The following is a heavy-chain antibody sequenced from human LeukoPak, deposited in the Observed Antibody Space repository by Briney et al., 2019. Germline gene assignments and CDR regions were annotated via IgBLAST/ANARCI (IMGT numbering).Heavy chain of an antibody. J-gene: IGHJ4*02. CDR3: VRAGSGFDY. D-gene: IGHD2-15*01. Sequence: GGSLRLSCVASGFTFSSYWLHWVRQAPGKGLEWVSRIDFETDTTTYAGSVKGRFTISRDNTKNTLYLQMDSLRDEDAAVYYCVRAGSGFDYWGQGTLVTVTS. CDR1: GFTFSSYW. V-gene: IGHV3-74*01. CDR2: IDFETDTT.